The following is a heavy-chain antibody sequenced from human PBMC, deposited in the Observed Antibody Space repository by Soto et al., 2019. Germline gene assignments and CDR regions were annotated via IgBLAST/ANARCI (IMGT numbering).Heavy chain of an antibody. CDR1: GYTFTSYY. Sequence: ASVKVSCKASGYTFTSYYMHWVRQAPGQGLEWMGIINPSGGSTSYAQKFQGRVTMTRDTSTSTVYMELSSPRSEDTAVYYCASLDPRNHYYHYGIDFCDKAPTLTVS. J-gene: IGHJ6*04. V-gene: IGHV1-46*01. CDR2: INPSGGST. CDR3: ASLDPRNHYYHYGIDF.